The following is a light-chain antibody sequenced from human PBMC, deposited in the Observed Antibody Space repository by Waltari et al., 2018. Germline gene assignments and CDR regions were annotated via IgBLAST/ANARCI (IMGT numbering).Light chain of an antibody. CDR2: EGT. CDR1: SSDVWSSNL. Sequence: QSALIQPASVSGSPGQSITISCIGISSDVWSSNLVSWYQQHPDKAPKLLIYEGTKRPSGVSNRFAGPKSGNTASLIISGLQAEDEGDYYCSYGGSSTWVFGGGTKLTVL. J-gene: IGLJ3*02. CDR3: CSYGGSSTWV. V-gene: IGLV2-23*01.